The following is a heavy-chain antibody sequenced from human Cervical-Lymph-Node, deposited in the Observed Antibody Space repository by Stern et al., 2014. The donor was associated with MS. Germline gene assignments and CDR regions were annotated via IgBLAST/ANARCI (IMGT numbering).Heavy chain of an antibody. J-gene: IGHJ3*02. D-gene: IGHD6-13*01. Sequence: QITLKESGPVLVKPTETLTLTCTVSGVSLTNARMGVSWIRQPPGKALEWLAHSFSNDEKSYSTYLKGRLTISKDTSKSQVVLTMTNMDPVDTATYYCARMMQHLAGDAFDIWGQGTVVTVSS. CDR2: SFSNDEK. V-gene: IGHV2-26*01. CDR3: ARMMQHLAGDAFDI. CDR1: GVSLTNARMG.